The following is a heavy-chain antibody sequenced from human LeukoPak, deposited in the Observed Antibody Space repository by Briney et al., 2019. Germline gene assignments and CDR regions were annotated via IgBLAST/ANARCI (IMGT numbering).Heavy chain of an antibody. CDR2: IYYSGST. CDR1: GGSISSYY. Sequence: SETLSLTCTVSGGSISSYYWSWIRQPPGKGLEWIGYIYYSGSTNYNPSLKSRVTISVDASKNQFSLKLSSVTAADTALYYCARVPYYYDSSGYYYDYWGQGTLVTASS. V-gene: IGHV4-59*01. J-gene: IGHJ4*02. D-gene: IGHD3-22*01. CDR3: ARVPYYYDSSGYYYDY.